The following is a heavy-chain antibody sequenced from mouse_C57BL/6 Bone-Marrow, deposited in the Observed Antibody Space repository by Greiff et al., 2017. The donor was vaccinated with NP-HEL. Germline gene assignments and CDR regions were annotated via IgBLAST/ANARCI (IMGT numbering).Heavy chain of an antibody. D-gene: IGHD1-1*01. CDR1: GYTFTDYN. J-gene: IGHJ4*01. CDR3: ARKGSSSSYAMDY. Sequence: VQLQQSGPELVKPGASVKMSCKASGYTFTDYNMHWVKQSHGKSLEWIGYINPNNGGTSYNQKFKGKATLTVNKSSSTAYMELRSLTSEDSAVYYCARKGSSSSYAMDYWGQGTSVTVSS. CDR2: INPNNGGT. V-gene: IGHV1-22*01.